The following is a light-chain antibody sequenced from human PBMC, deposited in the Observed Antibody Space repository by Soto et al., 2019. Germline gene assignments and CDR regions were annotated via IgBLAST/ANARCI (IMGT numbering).Light chain of an antibody. Sequence: EIVLTQSPGTLSLSPGESATLSCRASQSVGRNYLAWFQHKPDQAPRLLSYDASNRATGVPDRFSGSGSGTDFTLSVTRLEPEDFAVYYCHQYAVSPLTFGGGTTVEIK. J-gene: IGKJ4*01. V-gene: IGKV3-20*01. CDR3: HQYAVSPLT. CDR1: QSVGRNY. CDR2: DAS.